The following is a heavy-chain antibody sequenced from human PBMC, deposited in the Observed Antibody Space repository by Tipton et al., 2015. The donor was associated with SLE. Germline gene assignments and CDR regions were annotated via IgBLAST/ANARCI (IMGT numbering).Heavy chain of an antibody. CDR3: ARSEVVSALPDY. J-gene: IGHJ4*02. Sequence: TLSLTCTVSGGSISSYYWSWIRQPPGKGLEWVGDIYSGGSPSYNPSLKSRATISVDTSKNQFSLKVTYVTAADTAVYFCARSEVVSALPDYWGQGTLVTVSS. CDR2: IYSGGSP. D-gene: IGHD2-21*01. V-gene: IGHV4-59*01. CDR1: GGSISSYY.